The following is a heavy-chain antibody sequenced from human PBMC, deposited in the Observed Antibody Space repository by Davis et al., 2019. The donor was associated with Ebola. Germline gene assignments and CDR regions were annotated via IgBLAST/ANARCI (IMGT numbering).Heavy chain of an antibody. CDR1: GFTFSSHA. D-gene: IGHD3-9*01. V-gene: IGHV3-30*04. CDR3: ARDGLDYVDVLPGWSAWLAFYFDY. CDR2: ISFDGSKT. J-gene: IGHJ4*02. Sequence: PGGSLRLSCAASGFTFSSHAVHWVRQAPGKGLEWVSVISFDGSKTYTADSVKGRFTISRANSNSMVYLQMNNLRPEDTGFYYCARDGLDYVDVLPGWSAWLAFYFDYWGQGTLVSVSS.